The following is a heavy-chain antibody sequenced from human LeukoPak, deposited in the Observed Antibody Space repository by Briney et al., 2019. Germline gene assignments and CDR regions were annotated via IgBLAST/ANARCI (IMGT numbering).Heavy chain of an antibody. CDR2: ITTYNGNT. V-gene: IGHV1-18*01. Sequence: ASVKVSFKASGYTFTNFGISWVRQAPGQGLGWLGWITTYNGNTNYAQNVQDRVTMTSDTSTSTAHMELRSLTSDDTAVYYCARRDCSSSSCHYYYYYMDVWGQGTTVTVSS. CDR1: GYTFTNFG. CDR3: ARRDCSSSSCHYYYYYMDV. J-gene: IGHJ6*02. D-gene: IGHD2-2*01.